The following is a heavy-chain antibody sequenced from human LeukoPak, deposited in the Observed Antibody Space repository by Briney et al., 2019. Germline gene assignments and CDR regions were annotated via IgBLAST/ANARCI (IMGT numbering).Heavy chain of an antibody. CDR3: AREGVRGYSGYDWGDY. CDR1: GYTFTGYY. J-gene: IGHJ4*02. CDR2: IIPIFGTA. Sequence: GASVKVSCKASGYTFTGYYMHWVRQAPGQGLEWMGGIIPIFGTANYAQKFQGRVTITADKSTSTANMELSSLRSEDTAVYYCAREGVRGYSGYDWGDYWGQGTLVTVSS. V-gene: IGHV1-69*06. D-gene: IGHD5-12*01.